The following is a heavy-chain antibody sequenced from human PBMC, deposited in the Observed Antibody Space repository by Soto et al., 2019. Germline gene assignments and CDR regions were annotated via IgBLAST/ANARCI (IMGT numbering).Heavy chain of an antibody. CDR3: VRHGSNSGSYSEYFQY. J-gene: IGHJ1*01. Sequence: QRQLQESGPGLVKPSETVSLTCTVSGDSISSSSLYWGWIRQPPGKGLEWIGSIYNSGKTYYSPSLESRVTISVDTSKNQFSPKLSSVTAADTAVYYCVRHGSNSGSYSEYFQYWGQGTLVAVSS. D-gene: IGHD1-26*01. V-gene: IGHV4-39*01. CDR1: GDSISSSSLY. CDR2: IYNSGKT.